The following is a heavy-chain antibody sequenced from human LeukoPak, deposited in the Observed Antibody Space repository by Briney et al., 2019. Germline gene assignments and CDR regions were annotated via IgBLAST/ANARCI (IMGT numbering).Heavy chain of an antibody. V-gene: IGHV4-39*07. D-gene: IGHD2-15*01. Sequence: SETLSLTCTVSGGSISSSSYYWGWIRQPPGKGLEWIGSIYYSGSTYYNPSLKSRVTISVDTSKNQFSLKLSSVTAADTAVYYCANVVVVAAIEYYFDYWGQGTLVTVSS. CDR2: IYYSGST. CDR3: ANVVVVAAIEYYFDY. CDR1: GGSISSSSYY. J-gene: IGHJ4*02.